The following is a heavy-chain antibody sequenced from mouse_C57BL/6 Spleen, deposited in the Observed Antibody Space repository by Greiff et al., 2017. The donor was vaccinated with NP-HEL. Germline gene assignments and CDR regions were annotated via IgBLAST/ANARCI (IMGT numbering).Heavy chain of an antibody. CDR1: GFTFSSYG. CDR2: ISRGGGYT. J-gene: IGHJ4*01. Sequence: SGADLVKPGGSLKLSCAASGFTFSSYGMSWVRQTPGQGLEWVATISRGGGYTYYPDSVKGRFTISTDNAKNTLYLQMSRLTSEDTAMYYCARGEVYDARDYWGQGTSVTVSS. V-gene: IGHV5-6*01. CDR3: ARGEVYDARDY.